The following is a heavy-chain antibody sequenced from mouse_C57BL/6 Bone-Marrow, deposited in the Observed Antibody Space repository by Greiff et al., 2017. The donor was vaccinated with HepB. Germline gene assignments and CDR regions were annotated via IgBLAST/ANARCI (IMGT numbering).Heavy chain of an antibody. V-gene: IGHV3-6*01. Sequence: ESGPGLVKPSQSLSLTCSVTGYSITSGYYWNWIRQFPGNKLEWMGYISYDGSNNYNPSLKNRISITRDTSKNQFFLKLNSVTTEDTATYYCAREITGTLAYWGQGTLVTVSA. D-gene: IGHD4-1*01. CDR1: GYSITSGYY. CDR2: ISYDGSN. CDR3: AREITGTLAY. J-gene: IGHJ3*01.